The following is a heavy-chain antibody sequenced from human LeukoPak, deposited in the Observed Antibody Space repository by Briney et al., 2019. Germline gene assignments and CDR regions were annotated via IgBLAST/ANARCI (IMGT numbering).Heavy chain of an antibody. CDR3: ARHDIFSN. Sequence: SETLSLTCAVYGGSFSGYYWSWIRQPPGKGLEWIGEINHSGSTNYNPSLKSRVTISVDTSKNQFSLELKSVTAADTAVFYCARHDIFSNWGQGTLVTVS. CDR1: GGSFSGYY. J-gene: IGHJ4*02. V-gene: IGHV4-34*01. D-gene: IGHD3-9*01. CDR2: INHSGST.